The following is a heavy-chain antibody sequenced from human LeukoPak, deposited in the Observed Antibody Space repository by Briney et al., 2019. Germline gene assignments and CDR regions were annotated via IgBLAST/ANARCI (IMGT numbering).Heavy chain of an antibody. D-gene: IGHD1-26*01. Sequence: GGSLRLSCAVSGFMFKSYSMNWVRQVPGKGLEWVSAISGSGGSTYYADSVKGRFTISGDNSKNTLYLQMNSLRAEDTAVYYCAKDPLGATSASYFDYWGQGTLVTVSS. J-gene: IGHJ4*02. CDR2: ISGSGGST. CDR1: GFMFKSYS. V-gene: IGHV3-23*01. CDR3: AKDPLGATSASYFDY.